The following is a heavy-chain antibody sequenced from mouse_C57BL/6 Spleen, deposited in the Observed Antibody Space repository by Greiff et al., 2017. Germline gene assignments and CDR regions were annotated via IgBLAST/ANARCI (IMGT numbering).Heavy chain of an antibody. CDR3: ARYPRDYYGSSYMAY. CDR2: IYPRDGST. V-gene: IGHV1-85*01. CDR1: GYTFTSYD. Sequence: VQLVESGPELVKPGASVKLSCKASGYTFTSYDINWVKQRPGQGLEWIGWIYPRDGSTKYNEKFKGKATLTVDKSSSTAYMELHSLPSEVSAVYSGARYPRDYYGSSYMAYWGQGTLVTVAA. J-gene: IGHJ3*01. D-gene: IGHD1-1*01.